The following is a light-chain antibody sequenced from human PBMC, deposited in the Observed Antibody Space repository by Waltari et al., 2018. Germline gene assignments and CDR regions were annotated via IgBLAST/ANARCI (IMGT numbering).Light chain of an antibody. Sequence: EIVLTQSPGTLSLSPGERATLPCRASQRVSRALAWYQQNHGQAPRLLIYGASHRATGIPDRFSGSGSGTDFRLIISRLEPEDFAVYYCQHYVSLPVTFGQGTKVEIK. V-gene: IGKV3-20*01. CDR1: QRVSRA. J-gene: IGKJ1*01. CDR2: GAS. CDR3: QHYVSLPVT.